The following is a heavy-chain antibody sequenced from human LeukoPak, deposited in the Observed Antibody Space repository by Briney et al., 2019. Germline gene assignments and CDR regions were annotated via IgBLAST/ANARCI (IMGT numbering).Heavy chain of an antibody. CDR2: IYYSGST. V-gene: IGHV4-59*12. Sequence: PSETLSLTCTVSGGSISSYYWSWIRQPPGKGLEWIGYIYYSGSTNYNPSLKSRGTISVDTSKNQFSLKLSSVTAADTAAYYCAGVCGGTSCSPSYFDYWGQETLVTVSS. D-gene: IGHD2-2*01. CDR1: GGSISSYY. J-gene: IGHJ4*02. CDR3: AGVCGGTSCSPSYFDY.